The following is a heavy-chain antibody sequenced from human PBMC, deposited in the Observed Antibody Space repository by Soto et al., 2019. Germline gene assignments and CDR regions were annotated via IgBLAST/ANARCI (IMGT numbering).Heavy chain of an antibody. Sequence: ASVKVSFKASGYTFTSYGISWVRQAPGQGLEWMGWISAYNGNTNYAQKLQGRVTMTTDTSTSTAYMELRSLRSDDTAVYYCARDYDFWSGYSSPYGMGVWGQGTTVTVSS. V-gene: IGHV1-18*01. J-gene: IGHJ6*02. CDR2: ISAYNGNT. CDR3: ARDYDFWSGYSSPYGMGV. CDR1: GYTFTSYG. D-gene: IGHD3-3*01.